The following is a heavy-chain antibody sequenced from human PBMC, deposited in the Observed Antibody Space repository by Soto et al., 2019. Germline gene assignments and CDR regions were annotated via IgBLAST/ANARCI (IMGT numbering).Heavy chain of an antibody. CDR3: ARDLASGYYYDSSGYWNWFDP. D-gene: IGHD3-22*01. CDR1: CVSISRYY. V-gene: IGHV4-59*01. J-gene: IGHJ5*02. CDR2: YSGST. Sequence: SETLSLTCTVSCVSISRYYWSWIRQPPGKGLEWIGYYSGSTNYNPSLKSRVTISVDTSKNQFSLKLSSVTAADTAVYYCARDLASGYYYDSSGYWNWFDPWGQGTLVTVSS.